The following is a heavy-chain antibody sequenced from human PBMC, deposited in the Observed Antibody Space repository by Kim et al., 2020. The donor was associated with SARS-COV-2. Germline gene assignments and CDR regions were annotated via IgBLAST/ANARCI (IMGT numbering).Heavy chain of an antibody. CDR1: GFTFNNYW. V-gene: IGHV3-74*01. CDR3: ARGLGGDSDY. J-gene: IGHJ4*02. D-gene: IGHD2-21*02. CDR2: ISRDGSST. Sequence: GGSLRLSCAASGFTFNNYWMHWVRQGPEKGLVWVARISRDGSSTTYADSVKGRFTVSRDNAKITLYLQMNSLTAEDTAVYYCARGLGGDSDYWGQGTLVTASS.